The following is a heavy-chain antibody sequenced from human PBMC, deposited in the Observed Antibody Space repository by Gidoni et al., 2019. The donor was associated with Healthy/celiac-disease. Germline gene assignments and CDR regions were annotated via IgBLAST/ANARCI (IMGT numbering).Heavy chain of an antibody. D-gene: IGHD3-16*01. CDR2: INHSGST. V-gene: IGHV4-34*01. Sequence: QLQQWGAGLLKPSETLSLTCAVYGGSFSGYYWSWIRQPPGKGLEWIGEINHSGSTNYNPSLKSRVTISVDTSKHQFSLKLSSVTAADTAVYYCARGHGGELCLWGQGPLVTVSS. CDR3: ARGHGGELCL. CDR1: GGSFSGYY. J-gene: IGHJ4*02.